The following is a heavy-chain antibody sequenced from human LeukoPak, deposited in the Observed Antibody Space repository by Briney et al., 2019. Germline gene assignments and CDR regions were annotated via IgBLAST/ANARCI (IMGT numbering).Heavy chain of an antibody. Sequence: PGGSLRLCCEASGFIFSAYEFNWVRQATGKGLEWVSYISPSGSSVYYADSVKGRFTISRDDAKNSVYLQMNSLRAEDTALYYCARETSHCGGDCYDYWGQGALVTVSS. CDR3: ARETSHCGGDCYDY. D-gene: IGHD2-21*02. J-gene: IGHJ4*02. V-gene: IGHV3-48*03. CDR1: GFIFSAYE. CDR2: ISPSGSSV.